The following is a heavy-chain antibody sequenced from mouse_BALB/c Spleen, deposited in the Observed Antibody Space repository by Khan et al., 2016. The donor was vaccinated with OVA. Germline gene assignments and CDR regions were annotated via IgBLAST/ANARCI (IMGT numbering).Heavy chain of an antibody. V-gene: IGHV1-4*01. J-gene: IGHJ3*01. Sequence: QIQLVQSGAELARPGASVKMSCKASGYTFTSYTMHWVKQRPGQGLEWIGYINPSTDYANYNQKFKDKATLTADKSSNTAYMQLSSLTSEDSAVYYCASYYRYPAWFAYWGQGTLVTVSA. CDR1: GYTFTSYT. CDR3: ASYYRYPAWFAY. D-gene: IGHD2-14*01. CDR2: INPSTDYA.